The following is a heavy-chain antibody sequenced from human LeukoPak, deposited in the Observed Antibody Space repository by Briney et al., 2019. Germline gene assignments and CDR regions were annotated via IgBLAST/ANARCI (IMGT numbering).Heavy chain of an antibody. V-gene: IGHV3-33*01. CDR3: AIGGTYYDFWSGYSYYYGMDV. Sequence: PGGSLRLSCAASGFTFSSYGMHWVRQAPGKGLEWVAVIWYDGSNKYYADSVKGRFTISRDNSKNTLYLQMNSLRAEDTAVYYCAIGGTYYDFWSGYSYYYGMDVWGQGTTVTVSS. D-gene: IGHD3-3*01. CDR1: GFTFSSYG. CDR2: IWYDGSNK. J-gene: IGHJ6*02.